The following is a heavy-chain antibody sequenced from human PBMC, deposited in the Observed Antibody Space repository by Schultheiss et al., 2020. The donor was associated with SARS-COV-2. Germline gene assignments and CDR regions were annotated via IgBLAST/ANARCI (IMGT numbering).Heavy chain of an antibody. CDR1: GFTFSSYW. V-gene: IGHV3-7*03. D-gene: IGHD6-13*01. Sequence: GGSLRLSCAASGFTFSSYWMSWVRQAPGKGLEWVANIKQDGSEKYYVDSVKGRFTISRDNAKNSLYLQMNSLRAEDTAVYYCTRRGSSWYFGMDVWGQGTTVTVSS. J-gene: IGHJ6*02. CDR2: IKQDGSEK. CDR3: TRRGSSWYFGMDV.